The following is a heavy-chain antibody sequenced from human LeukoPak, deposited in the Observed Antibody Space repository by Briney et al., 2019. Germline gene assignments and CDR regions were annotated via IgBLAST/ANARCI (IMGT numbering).Heavy chain of an antibody. CDR3: ARWYYYDSSGYHEPPDY. V-gene: IGHV4-39*01. CDR2: IYYSGST. CDR1: GGSISSSSYY. J-gene: IGHJ4*02. D-gene: IGHD3-22*01. Sequence: SETLSLPCTVSGGSISSSSYYWGWIRQPPGKGLEWIGRIYYSGSTYYNPSLKSRVTISVDTSKNQFSLKLSSVTAADTAVYYCARWYYYDSSGYHEPPDYWGQGTLVTVSS.